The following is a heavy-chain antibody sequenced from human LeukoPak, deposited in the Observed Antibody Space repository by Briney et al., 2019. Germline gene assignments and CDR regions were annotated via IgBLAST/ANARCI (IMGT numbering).Heavy chain of an antibody. J-gene: IGHJ6*02. CDR3: GRDREIVATINYYGMDV. CDR1: GASISNYY. D-gene: IGHD5-12*01. V-gene: IGHV4-59*01. Sequence: PSETLSLTCTVSGASISNYYCSWIRQAPGKGLEWIGYIFYSGSTNYNPSLKSRVSMSVDTSKNQFSLKLSSVTAADTAVYYCGRDREIVATINYYGMDVWGQGTTVTVSS. CDR2: IFYSGST.